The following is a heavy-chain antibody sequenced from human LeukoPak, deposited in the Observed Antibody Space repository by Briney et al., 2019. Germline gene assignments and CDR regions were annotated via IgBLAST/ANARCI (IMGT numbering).Heavy chain of an antibody. Sequence: SETLSLTCAVYGGSFSGYYWSWIRQPPGKGLEWIGEINHSGSTNYNPSLKSRVTISVDKSKNQFSLKLSSVTAADTAVYYCATRSGIAAANPWGQGTLVTVSS. CDR1: GGSFSGYY. V-gene: IGHV4-34*01. D-gene: IGHD6-13*01. J-gene: IGHJ5*02. CDR2: INHSGST. CDR3: ATRSGIAAANP.